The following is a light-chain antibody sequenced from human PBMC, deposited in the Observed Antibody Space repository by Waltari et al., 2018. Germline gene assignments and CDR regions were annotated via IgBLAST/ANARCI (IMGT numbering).Light chain of an antibody. V-gene: IGKV3-15*01. Sequence: EIVMTQSPATLSVSPGERATLSCRASQSISSNLVWYQHKPGQAPRDLIYGASTRATGIPARFSGSGSGTEFTLTITSLQSEDFAVYYCLQYKNWPPLYTFGQGTKLEI. CDR2: GAS. CDR1: QSISSN. J-gene: IGKJ2*01. CDR3: LQYKNWPPLYT.